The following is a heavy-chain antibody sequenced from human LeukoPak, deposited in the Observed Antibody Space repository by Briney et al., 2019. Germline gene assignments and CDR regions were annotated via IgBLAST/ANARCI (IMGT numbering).Heavy chain of an antibody. Sequence: GGSLRLSCAASGFTFSSYGMHWVRQAPGKGLEWVAVISYDGSNKYHADSVKGRFTISRDNSKNTLYLQMNSLRAEDTAVYYCAKDLSSGWYDAFDIWGQGTMVTVSS. CDR1: GFTFSSYG. CDR2: ISYDGSNK. V-gene: IGHV3-30*18. CDR3: AKDLSSGWYDAFDI. J-gene: IGHJ3*02. D-gene: IGHD6-19*01.